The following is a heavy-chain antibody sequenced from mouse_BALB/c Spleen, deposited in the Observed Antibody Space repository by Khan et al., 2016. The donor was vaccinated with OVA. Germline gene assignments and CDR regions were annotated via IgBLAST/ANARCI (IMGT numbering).Heavy chain of an antibody. CDR3: VREAYRYDEYYVDN. CDR2: ISSGGTT. V-gene: IGHV5-6-5*01. Sequence: VQLKESGGDLVKPGGSLKLSCAASGFTFSSYVMSWVRQTPAKRLEWVASISSGGTTDSPDTVKGRFTISRDNARNILYLQMTSLRSEDTAIYYGVREAYRYDEYYVDNWGQGTTLTVSS. D-gene: IGHD2-14*01. CDR1: GFTFSSYV. J-gene: IGHJ2*01.